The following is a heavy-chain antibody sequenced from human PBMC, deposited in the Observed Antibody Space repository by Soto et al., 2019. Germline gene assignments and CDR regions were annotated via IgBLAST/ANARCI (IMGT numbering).Heavy chain of an antibody. J-gene: IGHJ6*03. Sequence: EVKLVESGGGLVQPGRSLRLSCATSGFIFDDYAMHWVRQAPGKGLEWVSGISWNSGVINYADSVKGRFTTSRDNAKNSLDLQRSSLSSADTATYFCAKDTSGEEVGIMDVWGKGTTVIVTS. CDR2: ISWNSGVI. V-gene: IGHV3-9*01. CDR1: GFIFDDYA. CDR3: AKDTSGEEVGIMDV. D-gene: IGHD1-26*01.